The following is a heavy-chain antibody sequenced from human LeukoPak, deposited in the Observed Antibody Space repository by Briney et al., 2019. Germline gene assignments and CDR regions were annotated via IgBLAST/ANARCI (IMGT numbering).Heavy chain of an antibody. CDR1: GFTFSSYA. CDR3: ARGGYSSGWYLWVTGGVDY. CDR2: ISYDGRNK. J-gene: IGHJ4*02. D-gene: IGHD6-19*01. Sequence: GGSLRLSCAASGFTFSSYAMHWVRQAPGKGLGWVAVISYDGRNKYYADSVKGRFTISRDNSKNTLYLQMTSLRAEDTAVYYCARGGYSSGWYLWVTGGVDYWGQGTLVTVSS. V-gene: IGHV3-30*04.